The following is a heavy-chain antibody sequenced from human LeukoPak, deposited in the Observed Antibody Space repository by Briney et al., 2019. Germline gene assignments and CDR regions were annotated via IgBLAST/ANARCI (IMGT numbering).Heavy chain of an antibody. V-gene: IGHV4-34*01. CDR2: VNHSGST. Sequence: SETLSLTCAVYGGSFTGYYWSWIRNPPGKGLELIWEVNHSGSTNYNTSLKSRVTISVDTSKNQFSLKLSSVTAADTAVYYCERGRRISMVRGVIFYWGQGTLVTVSS. J-gene: IGHJ4*02. CDR3: ERGRRISMVRGVIFY. D-gene: IGHD3-10*01. CDR1: GGSFTGYY.